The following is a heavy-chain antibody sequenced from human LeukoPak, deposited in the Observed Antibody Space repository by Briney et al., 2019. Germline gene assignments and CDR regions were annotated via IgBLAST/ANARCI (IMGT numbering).Heavy chain of an antibody. D-gene: IGHD3-10*01. CDR2: IYCTGST. Sequence: SETLSLTCSVSGGSISSYYWSWVRHPPGKGLEWIGYIYCTGSTEYNPSLKSRVTISVDPSKNQFSLKLQSVTAADTAVYYCARELSGSYGYWGQGTLVTVSS. J-gene: IGHJ4*02. V-gene: IGHV4-59*13. CDR1: GGSISSYY. CDR3: ARELSGSYGY.